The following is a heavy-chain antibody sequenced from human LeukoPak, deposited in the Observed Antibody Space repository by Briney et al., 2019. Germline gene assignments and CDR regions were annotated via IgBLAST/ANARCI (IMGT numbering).Heavy chain of an antibody. V-gene: IGHV3-30*18. D-gene: IGHD1-26*01. J-gene: IGHJ4*02. CDR1: GFTLTTYG. CDR2: ISYDGSNK. Sequence: PGRSLRLSCAVSGFTLTTYGIHWVRQAPGKGLEWVAVISYDGSNKYYADSVKGRFTISRDNSKNTLYLQMNSLRAEDTAVYYCAKDPHRWELLGVFDYWGQGTLVTVSS. CDR3: AKDPHRWELLGVFDY.